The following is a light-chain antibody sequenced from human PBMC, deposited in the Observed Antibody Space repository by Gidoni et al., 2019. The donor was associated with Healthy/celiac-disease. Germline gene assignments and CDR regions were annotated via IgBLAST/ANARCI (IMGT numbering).Light chain of an antibody. CDR3: QQYNNWPYT. CDR2: GAS. Sequence: EIVMTQSPATLSVSPGERATLSCRASQSVSSNLAWYQQKPGQAPRLLLYGASTRATGIPARFSGSGSGTEFTLTISSLQSEDFAVYYCQQYNNWPYTFGQXTKLEIK. CDR1: QSVSSN. J-gene: IGKJ2*01. V-gene: IGKV3-15*01.